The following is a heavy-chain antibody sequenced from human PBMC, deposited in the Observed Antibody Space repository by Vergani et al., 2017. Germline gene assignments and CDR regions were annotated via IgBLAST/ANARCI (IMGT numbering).Heavy chain of an antibody. D-gene: IGHD3-10*01. J-gene: IGHJ3*02. CDR3: TRQDRGVIIGNDAFDI. V-gene: IGHV3-73*01. CDR1: GFTFSGSA. CDR2: IRSKANSYAT. Sequence: VQLVESGGGVVQPGRSLRLSCAASGFTFSGSAMHWVRQASGKGLEWVGRIRSKANSYATAYAASVKGRFTISRDDSKNTAYLQMNSLKTEDTAVYYCTRQDRGVIIGNDAFDIWGQGTMVTVSS.